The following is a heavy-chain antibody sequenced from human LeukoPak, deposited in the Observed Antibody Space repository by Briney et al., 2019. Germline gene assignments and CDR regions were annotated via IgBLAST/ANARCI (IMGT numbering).Heavy chain of an antibody. CDR3: ARDPIAVAGTEIDY. V-gene: IGHV1-2*06. D-gene: IGHD6-19*01. J-gene: IGHJ4*02. CDR2: INPNSGGT. Sequence: GASVKVSCKASGYTFTGYYMHWVRQAPGQGLEWMGRINPNSGGTNYAQKFQGRVTMTRDTSISTAYMELSRLRSDDTAVYYCARDPIAVAGTEIDYWGQGTLVTVSS. CDR1: GYTFTGYY.